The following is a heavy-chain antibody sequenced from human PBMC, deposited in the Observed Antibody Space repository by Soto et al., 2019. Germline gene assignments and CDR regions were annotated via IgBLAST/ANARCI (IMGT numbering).Heavy chain of an antibody. CDR1: GYTFTSYY. CDR3: ARFVAAYCGGDCLDY. CDR2: INPSGGST. J-gene: IGHJ4*02. D-gene: IGHD2-21*01. V-gene: IGHV1-46*03. Sequence: ASVKVSCKASGYTFTSYYMHWVRQAPGQRLELMGIINPSGGSTSYAQKFQGRVTMTRDTSTSTVYMELSSLRSEDTAVYYCARFVAAYCGGDCLDYWGQGTLVTVSS.